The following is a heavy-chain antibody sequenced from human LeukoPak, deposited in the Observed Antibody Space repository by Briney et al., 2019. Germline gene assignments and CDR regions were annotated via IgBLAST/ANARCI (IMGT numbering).Heavy chain of an antibody. CDR1: GFTFSSYW. CDR3: AKDPTRRGWFDP. Sequence: GGSLRLSCAASGFTFSSYWMHWVRQAPGKGLVWVSRINSDGNSTNYAHSVKGRFTISRDNAKNTLYLQMNSLRAEDTAVYYCAKDPTRRGWFDPWGQGTLVTVSS. V-gene: IGHV3-74*01. CDR2: INSDGNST. J-gene: IGHJ5*02.